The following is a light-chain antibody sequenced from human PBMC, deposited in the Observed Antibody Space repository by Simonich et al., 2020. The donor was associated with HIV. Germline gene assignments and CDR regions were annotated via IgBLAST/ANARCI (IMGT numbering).Light chain of an antibody. CDR3: SSYTSSSTVV. CDR1: SSDIGGYNY. V-gene: IGLV2-14*03. Sequence: QSALTQPASVSGSPGQSITISCTGTSSDIGGYNYVSWYQQYPGKAPKLIIYDVSNRPAGVSNRFSGSKSGNTASLTISGLQAEDEADYYCSSYTSSSTVVFGGETKLTVL. J-gene: IGLJ3*02. CDR2: DVS.